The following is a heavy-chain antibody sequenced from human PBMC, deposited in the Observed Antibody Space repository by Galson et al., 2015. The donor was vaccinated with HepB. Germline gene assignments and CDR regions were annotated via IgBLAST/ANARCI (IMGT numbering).Heavy chain of an antibody. CDR1: GYTFTSYG. Sequence: SVKVSCKASGYTFTSYGISWVRQAPGQGLEWMGWISAYNGNTNYAQKLQGRVTMTTDTSTSTAYMELRSLRSDDTAVYYCARAGYYGSGSYYFYYYMDVWGKGTTVTVSS. V-gene: IGHV1-18*01. D-gene: IGHD3-10*01. J-gene: IGHJ6*03. CDR3: ARAGYYGSGSYYFYYYMDV. CDR2: ISAYNGNT.